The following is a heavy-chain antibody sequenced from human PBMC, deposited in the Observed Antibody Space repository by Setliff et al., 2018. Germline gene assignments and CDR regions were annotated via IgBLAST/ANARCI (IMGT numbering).Heavy chain of an antibody. D-gene: IGHD3-10*01. CDR1: GFTFSSYA. CDR3: VRGRTGTLAFDY. V-gene: IGHV3-23*01. Sequence: GESLKISCAASGFTFSSYAMTWVRQAPGKGLERVSAISGRGDSTFYEDAVKGRFTISRDNSKNTLYLQMNSLRAEDTAIYYCVRGRTGTLAFDYWGQGTLVTVSS. J-gene: IGHJ4*02. CDR2: ISGRGDST.